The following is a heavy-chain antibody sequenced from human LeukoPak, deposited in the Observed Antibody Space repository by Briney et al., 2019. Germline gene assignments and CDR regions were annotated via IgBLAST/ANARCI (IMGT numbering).Heavy chain of an antibody. D-gene: IGHD3-3*01. CDR3: ASGNDFWSGPSPMDV. Sequence: GASVKVSCKASGYTFTSYVIIWVRQAPGQGREGMGGISAYNGNTNYAQKLHGRVTMTTDTSTSTAYLELRSLRSDDTAVYYCASGNDFWSGPSPMDVWRKGTTVTVSS. CDR2: ISAYNGNT. J-gene: IGHJ6*03. V-gene: IGHV1-18*01. CDR1: GYTFTSYV.